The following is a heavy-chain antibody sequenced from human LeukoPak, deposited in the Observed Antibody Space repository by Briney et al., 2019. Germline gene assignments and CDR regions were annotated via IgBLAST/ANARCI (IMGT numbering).Heavy chain of an antibody. V-gene: IGHV4-59*01. Sequence: SETLSLTRTVSGGSISSYYWSWIRQPPGKGLEWIGYIYYSGSTNYNPSLKSRVTISVDTSKNQSSLKLSSVTAADTAVYYCARVFYDYGDHFFDYWGQGTLVTVSS. CDR1: GGSISSYY. D-gene: IGHD4-17*01. CDR3: ARVFYDYGDHFFDY. J-gene: IGHJ4*02. CDR2: IYYSGST.